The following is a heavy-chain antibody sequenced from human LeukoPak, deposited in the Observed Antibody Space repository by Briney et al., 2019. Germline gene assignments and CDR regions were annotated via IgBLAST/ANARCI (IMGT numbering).Heavy chain of an antibody. CDR2: IYYSGST. Sequence: SETLSLTCTVSGGSISSYYWSCMRPPPGKGGEWIGYIYYSGSTNYNPSLKSRVTISVDTSKNQFSLKLSSVTAADTAVYYCARQQLAGDFDYWGQGTLVTVSS. V-gene: IGHV4-59*01. D-gene: IGHD6-13*01. CDR3: ARQQLAGDFDY. J-gene: IGHJ4*02. CDR1: GGSISSYY.